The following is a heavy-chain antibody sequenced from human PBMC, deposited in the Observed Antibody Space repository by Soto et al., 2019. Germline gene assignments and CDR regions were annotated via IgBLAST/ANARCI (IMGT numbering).Heavy chain of an antibody. Sequence: QVQLVESGGGVVQPGRSLRLSCAASGFTFSSYGMHWVRQAPGKGLEWVAVISYDGSNKYYADSVKGRFTISRDNSKNTLYLQMNSLRAEDKAVYYCAKETPYSGRPHFDYWGQGTRVTVSS. CDR3: AKETPYSGRPHFDY. V-gene: IGHV3-30*18. J-gene: IGHJ4*02. CDR2: ISYDGSNK. CDR1: GFTFSSYG. D-gene: IGHD1-26*01.